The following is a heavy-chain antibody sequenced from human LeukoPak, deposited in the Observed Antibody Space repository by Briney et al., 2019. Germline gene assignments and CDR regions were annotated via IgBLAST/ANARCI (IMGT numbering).Heavy chain of an antibody. CDR2: ISGSGGST. Sequence: GGSLRLSRAASGFTFSNYAMSSVRQAPGKGLEWVSAISGSGGSTYYADSVKGRFTISRDNSKNTLYLQMNSLRAEDRAVYYCAKSSRWYYYYVMDGWVQGTT. J-gene: IGHJ6*02. CDR3: AKSSRWYYYYVMDG. CDR1: GFTFSNYA. V-gene: IGHV3-23*01. D-gene: IGHD6-19*01.